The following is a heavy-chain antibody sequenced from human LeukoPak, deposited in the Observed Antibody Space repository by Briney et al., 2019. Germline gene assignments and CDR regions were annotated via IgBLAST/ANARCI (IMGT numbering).Heavy chain of an antibody. CDR2: VYNSDYT. Sequence: SETLSLTCTVSGGSINGYYWSWIRQPPGKGLEWIGYVYNSDYTHYNPSLKGRVSISFDTSKSQFSLRLTSVTAADTAVCFCARNLGSSYSYLFDYWGQGSLVTVSS. CDR3: ARNLGSSYSYLFDY. D-gene: IGHD3-10*01. V-gene: IGHV4-4*08. CDR1: GGSINGYY. J-gene: IGHJ4*02.